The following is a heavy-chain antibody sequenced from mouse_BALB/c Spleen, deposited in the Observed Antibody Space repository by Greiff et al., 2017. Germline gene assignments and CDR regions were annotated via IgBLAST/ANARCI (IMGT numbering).Heavy chain of an antibody. V-gene: IGHV5-9-4*01. CDR2: ISSGGSYT. J-gene: IGHJ3*01. CDR1: GFTFSSYA. D-gene: IGHD4-1*01. Sequence: EVKLMESGGGLVKPGGSLKLSCAASGFTFSSYAMSWVRQSPEKRLEWVAEISSGGSYTYYPDTVTGRFTISRDNAKNTLYLEMSSLRSEDTAMYYCARDGLGWFAYWGQGTLVTVSA. CDR3: ARDGLGWFAY.